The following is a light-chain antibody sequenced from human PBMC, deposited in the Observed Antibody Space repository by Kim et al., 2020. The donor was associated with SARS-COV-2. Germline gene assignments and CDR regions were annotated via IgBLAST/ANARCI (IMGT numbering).Light chain of an antibody. CDR3: EQYYCYPVA. CDR2: TAS. CDR1: QDIRIY. V-gene: IGKV1-16*02. Sequence: DIQMTQSPSSLSASVGDTVSITCRASQDIRIYLAWFQQKPGKAPKSLIYTASNLQDGVPSKFSGSGSGTEFTLTISSLQPEDLGTYYCEQYYCYPVAFGQGTRLEIK. J-gene: IGKJ5*01.